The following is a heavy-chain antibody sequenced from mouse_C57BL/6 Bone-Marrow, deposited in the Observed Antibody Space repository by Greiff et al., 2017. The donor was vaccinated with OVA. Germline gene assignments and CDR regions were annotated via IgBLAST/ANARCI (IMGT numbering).Heavy chain of an antibody. CDR2: INPGRGGT. J-gene: IGHJ4*01. Sequence: LEESGAELVRPGTSVKVSCKASGYAFTNYLIEWVKQRPGQGLEWSGVINPGRGGTNYNEKFKGKATLTADKSSSTAYMQLSSLTSEDSAVYFCARDVLYAMDYWGQGTSVTVSS. CDR1: GYAFTNYL. CDR3: ARDVLYAMDY. V-gene: IGHV1-54*01.